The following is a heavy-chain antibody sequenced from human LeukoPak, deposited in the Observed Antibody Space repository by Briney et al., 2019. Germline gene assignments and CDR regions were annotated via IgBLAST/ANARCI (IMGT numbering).Heavy chain of an antibody. CDR2: VSDTGST. Sequence: PSETLSLTCTVSGGSINSYYWSWIRQPPGKGLEWIGYVSDTGSTNYNPPLKSRVTISVDTSKNQFYLKLTSVTAADTAVYYCARTTTTFDDWGHGTLVTVSS. J-gene: IGHJ4*01. CDR3: ARTTTTFDD. V-gene: IGHV4-59*01. CDR1: GGSINSYY. D-gene: IGHD4-11*01.